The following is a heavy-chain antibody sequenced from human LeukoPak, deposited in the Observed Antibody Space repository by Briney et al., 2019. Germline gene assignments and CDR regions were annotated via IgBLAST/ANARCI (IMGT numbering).Heavy chain of an antibody. CDR1: GFTFSSHD. CDR3: AKDRSKGYYGDEFDS. Sequence: GGSLRLSCAASGFTFSSHDMHWVRQAPGKGLEWVTIISYDGGKKDYADSVKGRFTISRDNSMNTLYLQTNSLRAEDTAVYYCAKDRSKGYYGDEFDSWGQGTLVTVSS. D-gene: IGHD4-17*01. CDR2: ISYDGGKK. V-gene: IGHV3-30*18. J-gene: IGHJ4*02.